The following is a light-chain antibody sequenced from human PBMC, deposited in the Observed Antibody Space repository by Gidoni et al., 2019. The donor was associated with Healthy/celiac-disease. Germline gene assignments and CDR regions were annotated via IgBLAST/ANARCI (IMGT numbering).Light chain of an antibody. V-gene: IGKV3-11*01. CDR1: QSVSSY. CDR3: QQRSNWPPIT. J-gene: IGKJ5*01. CDR2: DAS. Sequence: DIVLTQSPATLSLSPGERATLSCRASQSVSSYLAWYQQKPGQAPRLLIYDASNRATGIPAGVRGSGSGTDFNLTISSLAPEDCAVYYWQQRSNWPPITFGQGTRLEIK.